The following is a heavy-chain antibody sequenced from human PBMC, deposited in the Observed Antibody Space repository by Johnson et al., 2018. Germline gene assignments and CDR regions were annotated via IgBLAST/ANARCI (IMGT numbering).Heavy chain of an antibody. CDR2: ISSDHINI. D-gene: IGHD3-22*01. V-gene: IGHV3-23*03. CDR1: GFIFSNYA. CDR3: AKRGHYVSRMGRAPFDF. J-gene: IGHJ3*01. Sequence: VQLVESGGGLVQPGGSLRLSCAASGFIFSNYAMSWVRQAPGKGLEWVSGISSDHINIHYADSVKGRFTITRDNSKNTLDLQMNSLRAEDTAIYYWAKRGHYVSRMGRAPFDFGGQGIMVTVSS.